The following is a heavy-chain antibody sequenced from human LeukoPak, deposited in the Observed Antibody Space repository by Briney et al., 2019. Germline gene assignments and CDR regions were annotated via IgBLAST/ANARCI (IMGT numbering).Heavy chain of an antibody. Sequence: PGESLRISCKGSGYIFTNYWIAWVRQMPGKGLEWMGIIYPGDSDTRYSPSFQGQVTISADRSISTAYLQWSSLKASDTAIYYCARGRYCSITGCSHFDYWGQGTLVTVS. D-gene: IGHD2-2*01. CDR2: IYPGDSDT. CDR1: GYIFTNYW. J-gene: IGHJ4*02. V-gene: IGHV5-51*01. CDR3: ARGRYCSITGCSHFDY.